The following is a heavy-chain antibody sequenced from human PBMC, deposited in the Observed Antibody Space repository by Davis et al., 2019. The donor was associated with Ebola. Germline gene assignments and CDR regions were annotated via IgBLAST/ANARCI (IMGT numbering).Heavy chain of an antibody. V-gene: IGHV3-23*01. CDR3: AKDLKGQWADNFDL. J-gene: IGHJ2*01. Sequence: GESLKISCAASGFTFTNYVMSWVRQAPGKGLEWVSPISGSGSTYYADSVKGRFTISRDNSKDTMYLQMNRLRGEDTAIYYCAKDLKGQWADNFDLWGRGTLVTVSS. CDR2: ISGSGST. D-gene: IGHD6-19*01. CDR1: GFTFTNYV.